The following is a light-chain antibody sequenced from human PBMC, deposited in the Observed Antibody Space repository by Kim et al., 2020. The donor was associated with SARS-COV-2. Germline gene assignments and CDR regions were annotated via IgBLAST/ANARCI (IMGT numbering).Light chain of an antibody. CDR2: WAS. Sequence: ATINCKSSQSVLYGPDNKNYLAWYQQKPGQPPKLLISWASTRESGVPYRYSGRGSGTDFTLTISSLQAEDVAVYYCQQCYSSPVTFGGGTKVDIK. V-gene: IGKV4-1*01. J-gene: IGKJ4*01. CDR1: QSVLYGPDNKNY. CDR3: QQCYSSPVT.